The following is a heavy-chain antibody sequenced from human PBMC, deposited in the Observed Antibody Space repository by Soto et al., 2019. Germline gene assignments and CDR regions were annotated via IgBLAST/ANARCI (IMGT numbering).Heavy chain of an antibody. CDR3: AREEEVIITHNWFDP. J-gene: IGHJ5*02. Sequence: GASVKVSCKASGYTFTSYAMHWVRQAPGQRLEWMGWINAGNGNTKYSQKFQGRVTITRDTSASTAYMELSSLRSEDTAVYYCAREEEVIITHNWFDPWGQGTLVTVSS. D-gene: IGHD3-10*01. CDR1: GYTFTSYA. V-gene: IGHV1-3*01. CDR2: INAGNGNT.